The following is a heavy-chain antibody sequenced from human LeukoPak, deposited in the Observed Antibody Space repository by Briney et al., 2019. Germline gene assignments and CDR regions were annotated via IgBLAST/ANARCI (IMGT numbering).Heavy chain of an antibody. CDR3: ARETSHYVFDY. D-gene: IGHD4-11*01. V-gene: IGHV3-48*03. Sequence: GGSLRLSCTASGFLFDNYEMNWVRQAPGKGLEWISYISSSGGNVHYVDSAKGRFTISRDNAKNSLYLQMNSLRAEDTAIYYCARETSHYVFDYWGQGTLVTVSS. CDR1: GFLFDNYE. CDR2: ISSSGGNV. J-gene: IGHJ4*02.